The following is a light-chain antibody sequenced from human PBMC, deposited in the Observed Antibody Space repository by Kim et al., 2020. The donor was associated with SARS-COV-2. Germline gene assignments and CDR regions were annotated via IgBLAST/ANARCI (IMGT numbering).Light chain of an antibody. V-gene: IGLV2-14*04. Sequence: QLITIACTGTSSDVGGYDYVSWYQQHPGKAPKLMIFDVNKRPSGVSNRFSGSKSGNTASLTISGLQAEDEADYYCSSYTTSSTYVFGTGTKVTVL. J-gene: IGLJ1*01. CDR3: SSYTTSSTYV. CDR1: SSDVGGYDY. CDR2: DVN.